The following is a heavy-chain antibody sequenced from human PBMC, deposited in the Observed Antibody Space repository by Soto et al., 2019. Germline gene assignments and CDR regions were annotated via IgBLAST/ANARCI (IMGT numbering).Heavy chain of an antibody. CDR1: GFTFSSYG. D-gene: IGHD6-6*01. CDR2: IWYDGSNK. J-gene: IGHJ6*02. V-gene: IGHV3-33*01. Sequence: GGSLRLSCAASGFTFSSYGMHWVRQAPGKGLEWVAVIWYDGSNKYYADSVKGRFTISRDNSKNTLYLQMNSPRAEDTAVYYCARDLGSSSSFSNYYYYGMDVWGQGTTVTVSS. CDR3: ARDLGSSSSFSNYYYYGMDV.